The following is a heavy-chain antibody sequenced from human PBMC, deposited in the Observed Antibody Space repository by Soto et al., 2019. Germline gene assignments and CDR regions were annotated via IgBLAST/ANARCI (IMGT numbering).Heavy chain of an antibody. V-gene: IGHV1-18*01. CDR1: GYTFTGYG. CDR2: ISAYNGNT. CDR3: ARVDGIHYYGSGSFYFDY. Sequence: QVQLVQSGAEVKKPGASVKVSCKASGYTFTGYGISWVRQAPGQGLEWMGWISAYNGNTNCAQKLQGRVTMTTDTSTSTAYMELRSLRSDDTAVYYFARVDGIHYYGSGSFYFDYWGQGTLVTVSS. D-gene: IGHD3-10*01. J-gene: IGHJ4*02.